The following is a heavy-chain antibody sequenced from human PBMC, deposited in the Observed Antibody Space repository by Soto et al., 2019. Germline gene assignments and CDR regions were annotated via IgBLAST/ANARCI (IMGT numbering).Heavy chain of an antibody. CDR2: ISSSSSYI. CDR1: GFTFSSYS. Sequence: GGSLRLSCAASGFTFSSYSMNWVRQAPGKGLEWVSSISSSSSYIYYADSVKGRFTISRDNAKNSLYLQMNSLRAEDTAVYYCARDSPLYALRAFDIWGQGTMVTVSS. J-gene: IGHJ3*02. CDR3: ARDSPLYALRAFDI. V-gene: IGHV3-21*01. D-gene: IGHD2-8*01.